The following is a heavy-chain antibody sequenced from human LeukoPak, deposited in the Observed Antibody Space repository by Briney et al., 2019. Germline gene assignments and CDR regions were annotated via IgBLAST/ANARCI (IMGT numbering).Heavy chain of an antibody. Sequence: SETLSLTCAVYGGSFSGYYWSWIRQPPGKGLEWIGEINHSGSTNYNPSLKSRVTISVDTSKNQFSLKLSSVTAADTAVYYCARKAVDTAMAFDYWGQGTLVTVSS. CDR1: GGSFSGYY. D-gene: IGHD5-18*01. V-gene: IGHV4-34*01. CDR3: ARKAVDTAMAFDY. J-gene: IGHJ4*02. CDR2: INHSGST.